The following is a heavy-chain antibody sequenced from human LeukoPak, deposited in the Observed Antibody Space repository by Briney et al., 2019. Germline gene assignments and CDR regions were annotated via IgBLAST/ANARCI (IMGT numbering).Heavy chain of an antibody. CDR1: GGSFSGYY. CDR3: ARLGAGAGPTWIQRNAFDI. Sequence: PSETLSLTCDVYGGSFSGYYWSWIRQPPGKGLEWIGEINHSGSNNYNPSLKSRVTISVDTSKNQFSLKVSSVTAADTAVYYCARLGAGAGPTWIQRNAFDIWGQGTMVTVSS. D-gene: IGHD5-18*01. J-gene: IGHJ3*02. V-gene: IGHV4-34*01. CDR2: INHSGSN.